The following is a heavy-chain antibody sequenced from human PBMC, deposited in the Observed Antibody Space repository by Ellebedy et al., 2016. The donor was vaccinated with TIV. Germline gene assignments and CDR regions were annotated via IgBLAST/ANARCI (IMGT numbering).Heavy chain of an antibody. CDR2: IWYDGSNK. CDR3: ARDFDAYCGGDCYFDY. Sequence: GESLKISCAASGFTFSSYGMHWVRQAPGKGLEWVAVIWYDGSNKYYADSVKGRFTISRDNSKNTLYLQMNSLRAEDTAVYYCARDFDAYCGGDCYFDYWGQGTLVTVSS. V-gene: IGHV3-33*01. CDR1: GFTFSSYG. J-gene: IGHJ4*02. D-gene: IGHD2-21*02.